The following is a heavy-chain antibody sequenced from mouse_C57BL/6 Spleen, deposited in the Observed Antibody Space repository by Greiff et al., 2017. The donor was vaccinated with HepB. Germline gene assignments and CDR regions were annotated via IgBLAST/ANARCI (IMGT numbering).Heavy chain of an antibody. CDR1: GYTFTSYG. Sequence: VKLQESGAELARPGASVKLSCKASGYTFTSYGISWVKQRTGQGLEWIGEIYPRSGNTYYNEKFKGKATLTADKSSSTAYMELRSLTSEDSAVYFCARRDSSGYLFAYWGQGTLVTVSA. D-gene: IGHD3-2*02. J-gene: IGHJ3*01. V-gene: IGHV1-81*01. CDR3: ARRDSSGYLFAY. CDR2: IYPRSGNT.